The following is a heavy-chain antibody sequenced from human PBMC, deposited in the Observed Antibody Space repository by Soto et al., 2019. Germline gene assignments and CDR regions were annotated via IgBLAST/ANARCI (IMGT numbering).Heavy chain of an antibody. V-gene: IGHV3-11*01. CDR2: ISGGGTTM. CDR1: GFSFSDYY. CDR3: AADPFYYASGF. J-gene: IGHJ4*02. D-gene: IGHD3-10*01. Sequence: LRLSCAASGFSFSDYYMTWIRQAPGKGLEWVSKISGGGTTMFYADSVKGRFTVSRDNAKNSLYLQMNSLRAEDTAVYYCAADPFYYASGFWGRGTLVTVSS.